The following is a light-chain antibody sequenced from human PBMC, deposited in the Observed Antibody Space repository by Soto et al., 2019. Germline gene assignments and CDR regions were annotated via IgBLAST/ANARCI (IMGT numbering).Light chain of an antibody. CDR1: SSDVGGYNY. Sequence: QSALTQPASVSGSPGQSITISCTGTSSDVGGYNYVSWYQQHPGKAPKLMIYEVSNRPSWVSNRFSGSKSGNTASLTISGLQAEDEADYYCCSCTSSSTGIFGGGTKLTVL. J-gene: IGLJ2*01. CDR2: EVS. V-gene: IGLV2-14*01. CDR3: CSCTSSSTGI.